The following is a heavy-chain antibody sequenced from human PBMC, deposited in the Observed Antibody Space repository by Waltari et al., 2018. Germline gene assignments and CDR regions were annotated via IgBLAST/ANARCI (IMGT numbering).Heavy chain of an antibody. J-gene: IGHJ6*02. D-gene: IGHD2-15*01. Sequence: EVQLWESGGDLVQPGGSLRLSCAASGFTFSSYSMNWVRQAPGKGLEWVSYISSSSSTIYYADSVKGRFTISRDNAKNSLYLQMNSLRAEDTAVYYCARDPYCSGGSCYLVLLPRYYYGMDVWGQGTTVTVSS. V-gene: IGHV3-48*01. CDR3: ARDPYCSGGSCYLVLLPRYYYGMDV. CDR1: GFTFSSYS. CDR2: ISSSSSTI.